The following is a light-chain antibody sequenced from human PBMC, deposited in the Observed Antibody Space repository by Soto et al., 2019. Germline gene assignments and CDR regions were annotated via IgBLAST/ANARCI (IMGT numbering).Light chain of an antibody. CDR3: QQSYSTIT. CDR2: AAS. V-gene: IGKV1-39*01. CDR1: QSISSY. J-gene: IGKJ5*01. Sequence: DIQMTQSPSSLSASVGYRVTITCRASQSISSYLNWYQQKPGKAPKLLIYAASSLQSGVPSRFSGSGSGTDFTLTISSLQPEDFATYYCQQSYSTITFGQGTRLEN.